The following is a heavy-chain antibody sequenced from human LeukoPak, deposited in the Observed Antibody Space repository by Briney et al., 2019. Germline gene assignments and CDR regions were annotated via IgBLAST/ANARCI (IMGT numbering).Heavy chain of an antibody. CDR2: ISNSGSTL. D-gene: IGHD3-10*01. CDR3: ARDALGSYDY. CDR1: GFAFSDFY. J-gene: IGHJ4*02. Sequence: GGPLRLSCAASGFAFSDFYMFWIRQAPGKGLEWISYISNSGSTLYYADSVKGRFIISRDNDKNLLYLQMNSLRADDTAVYYCARDALGSYDYWGQRTLVTVSS. V-gene: IGHV3-11*01.